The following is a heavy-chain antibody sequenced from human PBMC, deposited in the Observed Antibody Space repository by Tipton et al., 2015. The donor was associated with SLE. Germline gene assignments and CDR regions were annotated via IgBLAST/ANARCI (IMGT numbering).Heavy chain of an antibody. Sequence: LSLTCTVSGGSIGSYYWSWIRQPPGKRLEWIGYIYYSGNTVYNPSLKSRVTISVDTSKNQFSLKLSSVTAADTAVYYCARGDYYSWFDPWGQGTLVTVSS. D-gene: IGHD3-10*01. J-gene: IGHJ5*02. V-gene: IGHV4-59*01. CDR1: GGSIGSYY. CDR3: ARGDYYSWFDP. CDR2: IYYSGNT.